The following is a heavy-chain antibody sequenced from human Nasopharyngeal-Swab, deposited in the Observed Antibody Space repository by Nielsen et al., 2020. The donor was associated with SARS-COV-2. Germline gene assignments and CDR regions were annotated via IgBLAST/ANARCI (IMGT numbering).Heavy chain of an antibody. CDR3: AKDLGIAARPDGIDY. CDR1: GFTFSSYA. J-gene: IGHJ4*02. V-gene: IGHV3-23*01. D-gene: IGHD6-6*01. CDR2: ISGSGGST. Sequence: GESLKISCAASGFTFSSYAMSWVRQAPGKGLEWVSAISGSGGSTYYVDSVKGRFTISRDNSKNTLYLQMNSLRAEDTAVYYCAKDLGIAARPDGIDYWGQGTLVTVSS.